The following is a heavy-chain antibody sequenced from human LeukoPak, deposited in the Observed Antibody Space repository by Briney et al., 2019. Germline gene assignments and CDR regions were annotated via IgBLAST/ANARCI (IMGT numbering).Heavy chain of an antibody. V-gene: IGHV3-23*01. CDR3: AIDPMATPGY. CDR2: ISGSGDST. D-gene: IGHD5-24*01. Sequence: PGGSLRLSCAASGFTFNKYAMSWVRQAPGEGLEWVSAISGSGDSTYYADSVKGRFTISRDNSKNTLYLQMNSLRAEDTAVYYCAIDPMATPGYWGQGTLVTVSS. J-gene: IGHJ4*02. CDR1: GFTFNKYA.